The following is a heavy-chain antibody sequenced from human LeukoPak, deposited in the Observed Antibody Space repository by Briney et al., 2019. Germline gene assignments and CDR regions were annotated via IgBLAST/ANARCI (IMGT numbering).Heavy chain of an antibody. CDR3: ARGKSSVWYEDWFDP. Sequence: SVKVSCKASGGTFSSYAISWVRQAPGQGLEWMGGIIPIFGTANYAQKFQGRVTITTDESTSTAYMELSSLRSEDTAVYYCARGKSSVWYEDWFDPWGQGTLVTVSS. J-gene: IGHJ5*02. CDR2: IIPIFGTA. CDR1: GGTFSSYA. V-gene: IGHV1-69*05. D-gene: IGHD6-19*01.